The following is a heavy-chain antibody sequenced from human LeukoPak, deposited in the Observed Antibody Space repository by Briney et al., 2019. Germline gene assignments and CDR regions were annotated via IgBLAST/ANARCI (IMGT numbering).Heavy chain of an antibody. V-gene: IGHV4-59*11. J-gene: IGHJ6*02. CDR3: AGFGGSPNYGMDV. CDR1: GGSISSHY. Sequence: TSETLSLTCTVSGGSISSHYWSWIRQPPGKGLEWIGYIYYSGSTNYNPSLKSRVTISVDTSKNQFSLKLSSVTAADTAVYYCAGFGGSPNYGMDVWGQGTTVTVSS. D-gene: IGHD3-10*01. CDR2: IYYSGST.